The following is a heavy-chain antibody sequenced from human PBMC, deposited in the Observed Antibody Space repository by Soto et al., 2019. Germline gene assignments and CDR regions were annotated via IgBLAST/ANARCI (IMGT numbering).Heavy chain of an antibody. J-gene: IGHJ6*03. Sequence: GGSLRHSCAASGFTFSSYWMSWVRQAPGKGLQWVANIKQDGRGKNYVEPVKGRFTITRDNAKNSLYLQMNSLRSEDTAVYYCAREDIVVVPAAMLGYYYYYYMDVWGKGTTVTVSS. V-gene: IGHV3-7*01. CDR3: AREDIVVVPAAMLGYYYYYYMDV. CDR1: GFTFSSYW. D-gene: IGHD2-2*01. CDR2: IKQDGRGK.